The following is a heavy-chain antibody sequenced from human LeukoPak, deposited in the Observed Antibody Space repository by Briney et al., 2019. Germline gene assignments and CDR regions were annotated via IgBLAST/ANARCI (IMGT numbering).Heavy chain of an antibody. CDR3: ARAYYDSSGYPLIPVHYYYYYMDV. V-gene: IGHV1-69*05. CDR2: IIPIVGTA. D-gene: IGHD3-22*01. CDR1: GGTFSSYA. Sequence: SVKVSCKASGGTFSSYAISWVRQAPGQGLEWMGRIIPIVGTANYAQKFQGRVTITTDESTSTGYMELSSLRSEDTAVYYCARAYYDSSGYPLIPVHYYYYYMDVSGKGNTVTVSS. J-gene: IGHJ6*03.